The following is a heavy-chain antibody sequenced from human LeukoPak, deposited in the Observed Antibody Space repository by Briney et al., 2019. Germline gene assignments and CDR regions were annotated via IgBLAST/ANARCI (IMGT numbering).Heavy chain of an antibody. CDR1: GFTVSSNY. V-gene: IGHV3-53*01. J-gene: IGHJ3*02. CDR2: IYSDGTT. D-gene: IGHD3-22*01. Sequence: PGGSLRLSCAASGFTVSSNYMTWVRQAPGKGLEWVSVIYSDGTTYYADSVKGRFSISKDNSKNTLYLQMNSLRAEDTAVYYCARPHYYDTTAYHEAFDIWGQGTMVTVSS. CDR3: ARPHYYDTTAYHEAFDI.